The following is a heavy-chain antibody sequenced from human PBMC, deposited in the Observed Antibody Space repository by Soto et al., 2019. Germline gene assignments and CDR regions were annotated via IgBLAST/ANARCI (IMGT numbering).Heavy chain of an antibody. D-gene: IGHD4-17*01. CDR3: AREPITVTTPRGWFDP. CDR1: GDSVSSNSAA. V-gene: IGHV6-1*01. J-gene: IGHJ5*02. Sequence: SQTLSLTCTISGDSVSSNSAAWSWVRQSPSRGLEWLGRTYYRSKWYNDYAVSVKSRITINPDTSENQFSLQLNSVTPEDTAVYYCAREPITVTTPRGWFDPWGQGTLVTVSS. CDR2: TYYRSKWYN.